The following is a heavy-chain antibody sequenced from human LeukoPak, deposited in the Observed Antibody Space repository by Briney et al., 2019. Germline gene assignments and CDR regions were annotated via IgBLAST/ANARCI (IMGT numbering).Heavy chain of an antibody. V-gene: IGHV3-74*01. CDR2: INSDGGTT. CDR3: ASGYDSSGYYYKSYYYMDV. Sequence: PGGSLRLSCGASGFTFGTYWMHWVRQAPGKGLVWVSGINSDGGTTTYADSVKGRFTISRDNAKNTLYLQMNSLRAEDTAVYYCASGYDSSGYYYKSYYYMDVWGKGTTVTVSS. J-gene: IGHJ6*03. CDR1: GFTFGTYW. D-gene: IGHD3-22*01.